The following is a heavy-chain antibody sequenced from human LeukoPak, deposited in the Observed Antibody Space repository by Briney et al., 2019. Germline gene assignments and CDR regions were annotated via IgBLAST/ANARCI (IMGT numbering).Heavy chain of an antibody. CDR3: ARAERGSYYVNYYYGMDV. D-gene: IGHD1-26*01. J-gene: IGHJ6*02. Sequence: GGSLRLSCAASGFTVSSNYMSWVRQAPGKGLEWVSVIYSGGSTYYADSVKGRFTISRDNSKNTLYLQMNSLRAEDTAVYYCARAERGSYYVNYYYGMDVWGQGTTVTVSS. CDR1: GFTVSSNY. V-gene: IGHV3-53*01. CDR2: IYSGGST.